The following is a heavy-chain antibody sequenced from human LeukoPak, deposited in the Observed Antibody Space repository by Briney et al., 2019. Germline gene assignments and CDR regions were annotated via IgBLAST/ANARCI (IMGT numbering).Heavy chain of an antibody. CDR3: ARQGELIRRKGDFDY. V-gene: IGHV4-39*01. D-gene: IGHD1-1*01. CDR2: IYYSGRT. Sequence: SETLSLSCTVSGGSISSSSYYWGWIRQPPGKGLEWIGSIYYSGRTYYNPSLKSRVTKSVDTSKNQSPLKLRSVTAAGTAVYYCARQGELIRRKGDFDYLGQATLVTVSS. J-gene: IGHJ4*02. CDR1: GGSISSSSYY.